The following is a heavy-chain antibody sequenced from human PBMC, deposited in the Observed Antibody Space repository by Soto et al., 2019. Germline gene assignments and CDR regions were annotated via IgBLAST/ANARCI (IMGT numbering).Heavy chain of an antibody. J-gene: IGHJ4*02. CDR3: ARVHGGDTARVMDPGLAY. D-gene: IGHD5-18*01. CDR2: IIPIFGTA. V-gene: IGHV1-69*13. CDR1: GGTFSSYA. Sequence: GASVKVSCKASGGTFSSYAISWVRQAPGQGLEWMGGIIPIFGTANYAQKFQGRVTITADESTSTAYMELSSLRSEDTAVYYCARVHGGDTARVMDPGLAYWGQGTLVPGSS.